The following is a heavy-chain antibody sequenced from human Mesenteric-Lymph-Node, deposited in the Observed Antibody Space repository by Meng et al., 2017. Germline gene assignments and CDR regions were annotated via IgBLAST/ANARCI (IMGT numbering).Heavy chain of an antibody. V-gene: IGHV3-23*01. CDR3: ASWDYYYGSGSYGLSYYFDY. D-gene: IGHD3-10*01. CDR2: ISGSGGST. J-gene: IGHJ4*02. Sequence: GGSLRLSCAASGFTVSSNYMSWVRQAPGKGLEWVSAISGSGGSTYYADSVKGRFTISRDNSKNTLYLQMNSLRAEDTAVYYCASWDYYYGSGSYGLSYYFDYWGQGTLVTVSS. CDR1: GFTVSSNY.